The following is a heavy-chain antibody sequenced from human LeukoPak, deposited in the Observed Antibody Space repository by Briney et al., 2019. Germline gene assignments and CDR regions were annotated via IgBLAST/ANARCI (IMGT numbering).Heavy chain of an antibody. CDR2: FDPEDGET. CDR1: GYTLTELF. Sequence: ASVKVSCKVSGYTLTELFMHWVRQAPGKGLEWMGGFDPEDGETIYAQKFQGRVTMTEDTSTDTAYMELSSLRSEDTAVYYCATGVTTVTMGGVRVYYYGMDVWGQGTTVTVSS. CDR3: ATGVTTVTMGGVRVYYYGMDV. V-gene: IGHV1-24*01. J-gene: IGHJ6*02. D-gene: IGHD4-17*01.